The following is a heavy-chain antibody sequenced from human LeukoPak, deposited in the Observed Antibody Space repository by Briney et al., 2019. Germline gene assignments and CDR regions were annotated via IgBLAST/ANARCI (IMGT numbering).Heavy chain of an antibody. CDR2: IFSNGDT. CDR1: EFTVSRNY. Sequence: GGSLRLSCTASEFTVSRNYMLWVRHGPGKGLEWVSLIFSNGDTHYADSAKGRFTISRDTSKNTVSLQMNSLRVEDTAMYYCTRDQMNYWGQGTLVTVSS. J-gene: IGHJ4*02. D-gene: IGHD5-24*01. CDR3: TRDQMNY. V-gene: IGHV3-53*01.